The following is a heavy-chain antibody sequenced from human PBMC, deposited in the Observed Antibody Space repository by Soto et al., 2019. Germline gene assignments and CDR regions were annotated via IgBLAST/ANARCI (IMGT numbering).Heavy chain of an antibody. CDR3: AKDGGDFDWLLDGYYYYGMDV. CDR2: ISYDGSNK. Sequence: GGSLRLSCAASGFTFSSYGMHWVRQAPGKGLEWVAVISYDGSNKYYADSVKGRFTISRDNSKNTLYLQMNSLRAEDTAVYYCAKDGGDFDWLLDGYYYYGMDVWGQGTTVTVSS. D-gene: IGHD3-9*01. CDR1: GFTFSSYG. V-gene: IGHV3-30*18. J-gene: IGHJ6*02.